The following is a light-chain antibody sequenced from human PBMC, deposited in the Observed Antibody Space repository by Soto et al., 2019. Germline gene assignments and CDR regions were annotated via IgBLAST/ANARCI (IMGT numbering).Light chain of an antibody. V-gene: IGLV2-11*01. CDR3: CSFAGSYTFWV. CDR1: SSDVGDYNY. Sequence: QSALTQPRSVSGSHGQSVTISCTGTSSDVGDYNYVSRYQQYPGKAPKLVIYDVSKRPSGVPDRFSGSKSGNTASLTISGLQAEDEADYCCCSFAGSYTFWVFGGGTKLTVL. CDR2: DVS. J-gene: IGLJ3*02.